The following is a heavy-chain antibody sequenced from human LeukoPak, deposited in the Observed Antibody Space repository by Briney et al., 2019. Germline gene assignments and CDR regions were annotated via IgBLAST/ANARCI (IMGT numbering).Heavy chain of an antibody. CDR1: GGSVSDYY. V-gene: IGHV4-59*02. D-gene: IGHD7-27*01. CDR3: ASRKLGNDY. Sequence: SETLSLTYTISGGSVSDYYWSWIRQSPGKGLEWIGYIYHTGSTSYSPSLKSRVTISADTSQNQFSLKLSSVTAADTAVYYCASRKLGNDYWGQGTLVTVSS. CDR2: IYHTGST. J-gene: IGHJ4*02.